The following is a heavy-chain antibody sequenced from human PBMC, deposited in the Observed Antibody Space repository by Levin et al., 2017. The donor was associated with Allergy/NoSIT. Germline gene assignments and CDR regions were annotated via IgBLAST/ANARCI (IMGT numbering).Heavy chain of an antibody. CDR1: GFTFSSYS. CDR3: ARDHWDGSGRFPSLFDY. J-gene: IGHJ4*02. V-gene: IGHV3-48*01. D-gene: IGHD3-10*01. Sequence: PGGSLRLSCAASGFTFSSYSMNWVRQAPGKGLEWVSYISSSSSTIYYADSVKGRFTISRDNAKNSLYLQMNSLRAEDTAVYYCARDHWDGSGRFPSLFDYWGQGTLVTVSS. CDR2: ISSSSSTI.